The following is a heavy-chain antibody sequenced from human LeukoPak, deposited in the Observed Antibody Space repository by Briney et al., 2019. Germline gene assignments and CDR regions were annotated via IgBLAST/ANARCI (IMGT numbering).Heavy chain of an antibody. Sequence: SETLSLTCAVYGGSLSGYYWSWIRQPPGKGLEWIGEINHSGSTNYNPSLKSRVTISVDTSKNQFSLKLSSVTAADAAVYYCARRHYDYVWGSYRTFDYWGQGTLVTVSS. V-gene: IGHV4-34*01. CDR2: INHSGST. CDR1: GGSLSGYY. CDR3: ARRHYDYVWGSYRTFDY. J-gene: IGHJ4*02. D-gene: IGHD3-16*02.